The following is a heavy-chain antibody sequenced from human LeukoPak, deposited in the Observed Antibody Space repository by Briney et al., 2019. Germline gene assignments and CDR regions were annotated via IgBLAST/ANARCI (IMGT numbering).Heavy chain of an antibody. V-gene: IGHV3-23*01. Sequence: PGFSLRLSCATSGFTFSSYAVIGVRQSLGKGLNGVSGISGRGESTYYADSVKGRFTISRDSSKNTVYLQMNSLRAEDTAVYYCAASLDLAVYGIDYWGQGTLVTVSS. CDR2: ISGRGEST. J-gene: IGHJ4*02. CDR3: AASLDLAVYGIDY. CDR1: GFTFSSYA. D-gene: IGHD2-8*02.